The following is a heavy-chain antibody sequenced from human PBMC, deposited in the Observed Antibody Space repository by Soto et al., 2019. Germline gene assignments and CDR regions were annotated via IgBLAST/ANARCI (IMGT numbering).Heavy chain of an antibody. CDR2: ISYDGSNK. Sequence: PGGSLRLSCAASGLTLSNYGMHWVRQAPGKGLEWVAVISYDGSNKYYADSVKGRFTISRDNSKNTLYLQMNSLRAEDTAVYYCARASAVSAYYYYGMDVWGQGTTVTVSS. V-gene: IGHV3-30*03. J-gene: IGHJ6*02. CDR3: ARASAVSAYYYYGMDV. CDR1: GLTLSNYG. D-gene: IGHD2-21*01.